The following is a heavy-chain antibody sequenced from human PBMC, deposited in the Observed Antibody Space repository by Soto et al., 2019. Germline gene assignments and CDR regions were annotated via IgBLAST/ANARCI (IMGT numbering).Heavy chain of an antibody. D-gene: IGHD3-10*02. CDR1: GGSIGGVGYS. Sequence: PPETLSLTCSVSGGSIGGVGYSWSWIRQPPGGGLEWIGYMYHSGTFLKSPSLKTRLTMSLDMSKNQFSLTLNSMTAADTAVYYCHRAKFSSCSGDYHRLTFDAWGPG. CDR3: HRAKFSSCSGDYHRLTFDA. V-gene: IGHV4-30-2*01. J-gene: IGHJ5*02. CDR2: MYHSGTF.